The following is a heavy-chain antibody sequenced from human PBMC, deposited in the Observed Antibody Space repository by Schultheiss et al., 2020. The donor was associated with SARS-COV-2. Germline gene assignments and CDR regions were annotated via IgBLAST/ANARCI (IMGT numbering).Heavy chain of an antibody. CDR3: AKEERSTSYYYGMDV. CDR2: ISGSGGST. Sequence: GGSLRLSCAASGFTFSSYAMHWVRQAPGKGLEWVSGISGSGGSTYYADSVKGRFTISRDNSKNTVYLQVNTLRAEDTAVYYCAKEERSTSYYYGMDVWGQGTTVTVSS. J-gene: IGHJ6*02. V-gene: IGHV3-23*01. CDR1: GFTFSSYA. D-gene: IGHD2-2*01.